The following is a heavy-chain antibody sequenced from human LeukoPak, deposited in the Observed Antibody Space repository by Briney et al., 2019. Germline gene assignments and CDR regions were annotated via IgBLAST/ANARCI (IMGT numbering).Heavy chain of an antibody. V-gene: IGHV3-21*01. CDR1: GFTFSSYS. Sequence: GGSLRLSCAASGFTFSSYSMNWVRQAPGKGLEWVSSISSSSSYIYYADSVKGRFTISRDNAKNSLYLQMNSLRAEDTAVYYCASPGGDYYYYMDVWGKGTTVTVSS. CDR3: ASPGGDYYYYMDV. CDR2: ISSSSSYI. J-gene: IGHJ6*03.